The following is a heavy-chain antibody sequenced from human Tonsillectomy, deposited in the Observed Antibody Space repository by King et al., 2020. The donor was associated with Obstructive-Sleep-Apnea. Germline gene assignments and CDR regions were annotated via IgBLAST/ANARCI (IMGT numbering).Heavy chain of an antibody. CDR1: GFTFDDYA. Sequence: VQLVESGGVVVQPGGSLRLSCAASGFTFDDYAMHWVRQAPGKGLEWVSLISWDGGSSYYADSVKGRFTISRDNSKNSLYLQMNSLRAEDTALYYCAKDSGSSGYYKYYFDYWGQGTLVTVSS. V-gene: IGHV3-43D*03. CDR2: ISWDGGSS. J-gene: IGHJ4*02. CDR3: AKDSGSSGYYKYYFDY. D-gene: IGHD3-22*01.